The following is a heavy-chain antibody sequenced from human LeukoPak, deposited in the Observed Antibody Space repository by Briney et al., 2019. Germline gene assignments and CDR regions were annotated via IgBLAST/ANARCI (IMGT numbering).Heavy chain of an antibody. Sequence: PSETLSLTCTVSGGSISSYYWSWIRQLPGKGLEWIGYIYYSGSTNYNPSLKSRVTISVDTSKNQFSLKLSSVTAADTAVYYCASHASGYSYGFSDYWGQGTLVTVSS. D-gene: IGHD5-18*01. CDR2: IYYSGST. CDR1: GGSISSYY. V-gene: IGHV4-59*12. J-gene: IGHJ4*02. CDR3: ASHASGYSYGFSDY.